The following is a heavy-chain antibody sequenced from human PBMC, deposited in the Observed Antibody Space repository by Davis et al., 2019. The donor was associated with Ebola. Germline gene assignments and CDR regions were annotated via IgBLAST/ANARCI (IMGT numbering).Heavy chain of an antibody. CDR3: ARDPGSSWYFMDV. V-gene: IGHV3-21*01. D-gene: IGHD6-13*01. J-gene: IGHJ6*04. CDR1: GFTFSNSN. CDR2: ISSSSSFS. Sequence: GGSLRLSCEGSGFTFSNSNMNWVRQAPGKGLEWVSSISSSSSFSFYADSVKGRFAISRDNAKNSLYLQMNSLRAEDTAVYYCARDPGSSWYFMDVWGKGTTVAVSS.